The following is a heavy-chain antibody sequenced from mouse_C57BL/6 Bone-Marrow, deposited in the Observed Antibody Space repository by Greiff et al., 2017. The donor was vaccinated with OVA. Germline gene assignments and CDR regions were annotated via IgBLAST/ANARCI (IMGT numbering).Heavy chain of an antibody. J-gene: IGHJ3*01. CDR3: ARPAYRPGCAY. CDR2: IYPRSGNN. Sequence: QVQLQQPGAELARPGASVKLSCKASGYTFTNYGISWVKQSTGQGLEWIGEIYPRSGNNYYNEKFKGKATLTADKSSSTAYMELSSLTSEDSAVYFCARPAYRPGCAYWGQGTLVTVSA. V-gene: IGHV1-81*01. CDR1: GYTFTNYG. D-gene: IGHD1-3*01.